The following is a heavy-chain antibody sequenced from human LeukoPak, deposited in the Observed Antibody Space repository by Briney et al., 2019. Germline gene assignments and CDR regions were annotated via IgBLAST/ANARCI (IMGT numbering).Heavy chain of an antibody. CDR3: VRGDGGTRLDV. Sequence: GGSLRLSCTPSGFTFSSHWIHWVRRAPGKGLVWVSRINRDVSTTTYADSVRGRFTISRDNAKNTVYLQMNSLRDEDTAVYYCVRGDGGTRLDVWGQGTTVTVPS. CDR1: GFTFSSHW. D-gene: IGHD2-15*01. V-gene: IGHV3-74*01. J-gene: IGHJ6*02. CDR2: INRDVSTT.